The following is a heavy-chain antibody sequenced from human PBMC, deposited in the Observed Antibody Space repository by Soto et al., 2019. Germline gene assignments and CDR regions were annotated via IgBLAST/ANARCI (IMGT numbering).Heavy chain of an antibody. V-gene: IGHV1-3*01. Sequence: GASVKVSCKASGYTFTSYAMHWVRQAPGQRLEWMGWINAGNGNTKYSQKFQGRVTITRDTSASTAYMELSSLRSEDTAVYYCAREVVIRQIVVILGYWGQGTLVTVSS. CDR1: GYTFTSYA. J-gene: IGHJ4*02. CDR3: AREVVIRQIVVILGY. D-gene: IGHD2-21*01. CDR2: INAGNGNT.